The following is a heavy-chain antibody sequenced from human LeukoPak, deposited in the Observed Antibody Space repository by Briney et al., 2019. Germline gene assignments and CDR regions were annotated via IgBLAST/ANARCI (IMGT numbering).Heavy chain of an antibody. Sequence: ASVKVSCKASGYTFTGYYMHWVRQAPGQGLEWMGWINPNSGGTNYAQKFQGRVTMTRDTSISTAYMELSRLRSDDTAVYYCARDLASGSGYYFYYYYYMDVWGKGTTVTVSS. CDR3: ARDLASGSGYYFYYYYYMDV. V-gene: IGHV1-2*02. D-gene: IGHD3-22*01. J-gene: IGHJ6*03. CDR2: INPNSGGT. CDR1: GYTFTGYY.